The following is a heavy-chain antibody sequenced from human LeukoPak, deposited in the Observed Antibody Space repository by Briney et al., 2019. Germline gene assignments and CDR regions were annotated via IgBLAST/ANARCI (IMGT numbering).Heavy chain of an antibody. CDR2: IKQDEGER. V-gene: IGHV3-7*01. CDR1: GFSFCNYW. CDR3: ARQSTAAYSMDFNY. Sequence: PGGALRVSCAASGFSFCNYWMSCGRQAPGKGRERVASIKQDEGERYYVDSVKGRFTISRDNAKNSLYLQMDSLSAEDTAVYYCARQSTAAYSMDFNYWGQGTLVTVSS. J-gene: IGHJ4*02. D-gene: IGHD6-6*01.